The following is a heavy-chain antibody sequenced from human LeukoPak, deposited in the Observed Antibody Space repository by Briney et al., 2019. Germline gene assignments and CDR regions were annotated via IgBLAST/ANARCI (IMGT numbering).Heavy chain of an antibody. D-gene: IGHD2-8*01. J-gene: IGHJ6*02. CDR2: ISAYNGNT. Sequence: ASVKVSCKASGYAFTFDGISWVRQAPGQGLEWMGWISAYNGNTDYAQKLQGRVTLTTDTSTSTAYMELRSLNSDYTEVYYRTRDRYCTNGVCPVDYYYGMDVWGQGTTVTVSS. CDR3: TRDRYCTNGVCPVDYYYGMDV. V-gene: IGHV1-18*01. CDR1: GYAFTFDG.